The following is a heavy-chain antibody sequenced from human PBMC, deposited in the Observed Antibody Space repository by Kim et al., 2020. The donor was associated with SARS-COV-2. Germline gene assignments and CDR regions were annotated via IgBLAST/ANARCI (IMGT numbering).Heavy chain of an antibody. CDR2: IIPIFGTA. J-gene: IGHJ6*02. Sequence: SVKVSCKASGGTFSSYAISWVRQAPGQGLEWMGGIIPIFGTANYAQKFQGRVTITADESTSTAYMELSSLRSEDTAVYYCARDTIASEWLSREGYYGMDVWGQGTTVTVSS. CDR3: ARDTIASEWLSREGYYGMDV. CDR1: GGTFSSYA. V-gene: IGHV1-69*13. D-gene: IGHD3-3*01.